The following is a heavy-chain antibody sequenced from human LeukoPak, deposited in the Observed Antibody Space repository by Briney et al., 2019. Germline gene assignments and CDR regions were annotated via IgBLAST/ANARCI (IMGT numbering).Heavy chain of an antibody. J-gene: IGHJ4*02. CDR2: ISVYNGNT. CDR3: ARDEAVVVPAYSFDY. Sequence: ASVKVSCKASGYTFNFYYVHWVRQAPGQGLEWVGWISVYNGNTNYAEKLQGRVNVTTDRSTSTAYMEPSSLRSEDTAVYYCARDEAVVVPAYSFDYWGQGTLVTVSS. D-gene: IGHD2-2*01. CDR1: GYTFNFYY. V-gene: IGHV1-18*04.